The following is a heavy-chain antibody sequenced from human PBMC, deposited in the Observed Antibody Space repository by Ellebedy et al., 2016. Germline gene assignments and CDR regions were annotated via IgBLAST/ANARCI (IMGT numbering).Heavy chain of an antibody. CDR2: IYYSGST. CDR1: GGSISSSSYY. Sequence: SETLSLTCTVSGGSISSSSYYWGWIRQPPGKGLEWIGSIYYSGSTYYNPSLKSRVTISVDTSKNQFSLKLSSVTAADTAVYYCARQPKAGTPFSEYFQHWGQGTLVTVSS. V-gene: IGHV4-39*01. J-gene: IGHJ1*01. CDR3: ARQPKAGTPFSEYFQH. D-gene: IGHD6-13*01.